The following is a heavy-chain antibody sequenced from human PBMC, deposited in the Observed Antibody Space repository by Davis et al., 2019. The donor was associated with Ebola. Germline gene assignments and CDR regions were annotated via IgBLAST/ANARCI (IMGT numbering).Heavy chain of an antibody. CDR1: GFTFSSYW. Sequence: GESLKISCAASGFTFSSYWMSWVRQTPGKGLEWVSAISGSGGSTYYADSVKGRFTISRDNSKNTLYLQMNSLRAEDTAVYYCAKLQHDYGDYGDAFDIWGQGTMVTVSS. CDR2: ISGSGGST. D-gene: IGHD4-17*01. V-gene: IGHV3-23*01. J-gene: IGHJ3*02. CDR3: AKLQHDYGDYGDAFDI.